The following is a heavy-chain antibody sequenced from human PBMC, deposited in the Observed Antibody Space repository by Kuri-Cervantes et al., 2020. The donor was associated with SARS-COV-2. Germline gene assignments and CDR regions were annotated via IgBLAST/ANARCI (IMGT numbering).Heavy chain of an antibody. CDR1: GFTVSSNY. V-gene: IGHV3-66*01. Sequence: GGSLRLSCVASGFTVSSNYMTWVRLAPGKGLDWVSILYSGGSAVYADSVKGRFTISRDNAKNSLYLQMNSLRAEDTAVYYCSRTYDSSGSLYYYYYMDVWGKGTTVTVSS. D-gene: IGHD3-22*01. J-gene: IGHJ6*03. CDR3: SRTYDSSGSLYYYYYMDV. CDR2: LYSGGSA.